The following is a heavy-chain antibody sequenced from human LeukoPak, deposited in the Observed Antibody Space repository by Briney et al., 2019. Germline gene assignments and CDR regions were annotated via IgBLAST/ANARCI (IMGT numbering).Heavy chain of an antibody. CDR1: GYSISSGYY. Sequence: PSETLSLTCAVSGYSISSGYYWGWIRQPPGKGLEWIGSIYHSGSTYYNPSLKSRVTISVDTSKNQFSLKLSSVTAADTAVYYCASPFFYDSSGYALDYWGQGTLVTVSS. CDR3: ASPFFYDSSGYALDY. J-gene: IGHJ4*02. CDR2: IYHSGST. D-gene: IGHD3-22*01. V-gene: IGHV4-38-2*01.